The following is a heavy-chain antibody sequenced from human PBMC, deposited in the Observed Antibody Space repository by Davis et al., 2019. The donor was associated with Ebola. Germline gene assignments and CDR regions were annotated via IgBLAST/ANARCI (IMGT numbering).Heavy chain of an antibody. CDR3: ARGDCSGGSCYRVYYYYGMDV. Sequence: AASVKVSCKTSGYIFTSYGITWVRQAPGQGLEWMGGIIPIFGTANYAQKFQGRVTITADESTSTAYMELSSLRSEDTAVYYCARGDCSGGSCYRVYYYYGMDVWGQGTTVTVSS. J-gene: IGHJ6*02. CDR1: GYIFTSYG. CDR2: IIPIFGTA. D-gene: IGHD2-15*01. V-gene: IGHV1-69*13.